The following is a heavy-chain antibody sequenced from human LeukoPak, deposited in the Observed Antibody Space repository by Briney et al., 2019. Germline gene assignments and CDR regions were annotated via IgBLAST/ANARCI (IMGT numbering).Heavy chain of an antibody. CDR1: GFTFRSYS. V-gene: IGHV3-48*01. CDR3: AKSVLYGSGSYFVEPYYYYMDV. J-gene: IGHJ6*03. Sequence: GGSLRLSCAASGFTFRSYSMNWVRQAPGKGLEWVSYISRSSFTIYYADSVKGRFTISRDNSKNTLYLQMNSLRAEDTAVYYCAKSVLYGSGSYFVEPYYYYMDVWGKGTTVTVSS. CDR2: ISRSSFTI. D-gene: IGHD3-10*01.